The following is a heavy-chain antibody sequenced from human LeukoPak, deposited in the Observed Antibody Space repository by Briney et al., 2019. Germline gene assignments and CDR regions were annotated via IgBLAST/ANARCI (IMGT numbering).Heavy chain of an antibody. CDR1: GYTFTSYA. V-gene: IGHV1-3*01. J-gene: IGHJ6*02. Sequence: APVKVSCKASGYTFTSYAMHWVRQAPGQRLEWMGWINAGNGNTKYSQKFQGRVTITRDTSASTAYMELSSLRSEDTAVYYCAREYSSSWPYYYYGMDVWGQGTTVTVSS. CDR2: INAGNGNT. D-gene: IGHD6-13*01. CDR3: AREYSSSWPYYYYGMDV.